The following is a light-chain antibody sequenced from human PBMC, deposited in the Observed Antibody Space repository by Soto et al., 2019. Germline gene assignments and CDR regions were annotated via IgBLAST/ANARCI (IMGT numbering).Light chain of an antibody. J-gene: IGKJ2*01. CDR3: QQGHNWPLT. Sequence: EIVMTQSPATLSLSPGERAALSCRASRSINSELAWYQQKPGQPPSLLIYGASTRATGVPARFTGSESGSDFTLTISGLQSEDFAVYYCQQGHNWPLTFGKGTRLEI. CDR2: GAS. V-gene: IGKV3-15*01. CDR1: RSINSE.